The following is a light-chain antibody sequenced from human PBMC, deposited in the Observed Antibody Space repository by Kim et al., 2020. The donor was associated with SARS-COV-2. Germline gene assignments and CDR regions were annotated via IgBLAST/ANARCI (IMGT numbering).Light chain of an antibody. CDR2: ETS. V-gene: IGKV3-11*01. CDR3: QQRYNWPLT. J-gene: IGKJ4*01. Sequence: SLSPGRRATLSCRACQSVGNSLAWFQQKPGQAPRLLIFETSYRATGIPARFSGSGSGTAFTLTISSLEPEDFAVYYCQQRYNWPLTFGGGTKVEI. CDR1: QSVGNS.